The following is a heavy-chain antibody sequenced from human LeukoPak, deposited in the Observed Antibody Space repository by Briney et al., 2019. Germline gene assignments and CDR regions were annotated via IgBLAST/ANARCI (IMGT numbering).Heavy chain of an antibody. V-gene: IGHV3-23*01. J-gene: IGHJ4*02. Sequence: PGGSLRLSCIASGFTFTNFAMNWVRQAPGKGLEWVSAVSGGSENAHYADSVRCRFTISRDNLKNMVFLQMSNLRVEDTATYYCVKGIGFQLPTPRDSWGLGTLVSVFS. CDR3: VKGIGFQLPTPRDS. CDR1: GFTFTNFA. D-gene: IGHD2-21*01. CDR2: VSGGSENA.